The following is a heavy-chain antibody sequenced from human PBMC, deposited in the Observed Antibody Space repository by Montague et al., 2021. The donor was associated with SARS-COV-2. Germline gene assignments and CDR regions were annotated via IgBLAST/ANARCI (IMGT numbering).Heavy chain of an antibody. Sequence: SETLSLTCTVSGGSISSSSYYWSWIRQPPGKGLEWIGYIYYSGSTNYNPSLKSRVTISVDTSKNQFSLKLSSGTAADTAVYYCARVFPRWLQFDPYFDYWGQGTLVTVSS. D-gene: IGHD5-24*01. J-gene: IGHJ4*02. CDR1: GGSISSSSYY. CDR2: IYYSGST. V-gene: IGHV4-61*01. CDR3: ARVFPRWLQFDPYFDY.